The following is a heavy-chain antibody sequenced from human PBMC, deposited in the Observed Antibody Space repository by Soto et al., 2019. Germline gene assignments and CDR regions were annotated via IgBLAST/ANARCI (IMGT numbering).Heavy chain of an antibody. Sequence: QVQLVESGGGVVQPGTSLRLSCVGSGFTFRSYVIHWVRQAPGKGLEWVALTSYDGSNNFYGDSVKGRFTISRHNSRNPVELQMDSLSFEGTALYYCARWGTTGGLDVWGQGTLVSVSS. CDR3: ARWGTTGGLDV. CDR2: TSYDGSNN. J-gene: IGHJ4*02. D-gene: IGHD3-16*01. CDR1: GFTFRSYV. V-gene: IGHV3-33*05.